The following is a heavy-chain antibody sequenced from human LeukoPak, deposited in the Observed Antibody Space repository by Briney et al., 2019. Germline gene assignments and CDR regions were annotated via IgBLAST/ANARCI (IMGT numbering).Heavy chain of an antibody. CDR1: GGSISSSSYY. J-gene: IGHJ4*02. CDR2: IYYSGST. V-gene: IGHV4-39*01. CDR3: ARVSGSYCTSTTCYGGYYFDY. D-gene: IGHD2-2*01. Sequence: SETLSLTCTVSGGSISSSSYYWGWIRQPPGKGLEWIGSIYYSGSTYYNPSLKSRVTISVDTSKNQFSLKLSSVTAADTAVYYYARVSGSYCTSTTCYGGYYFDYWGQGTLVTVSS.